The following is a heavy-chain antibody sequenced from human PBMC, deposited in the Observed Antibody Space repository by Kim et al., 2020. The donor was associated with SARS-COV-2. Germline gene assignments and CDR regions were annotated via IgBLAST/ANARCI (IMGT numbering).Heavy chain of an antibody. J-gene: IGHJ6*03. D-gene: IGHD5-18*01. CDR3: ARANYGYSYAPYYMDV. Sequence: PPLKSRVTISRDTSKNQFSLKLISVTAADTAVYYCARANYGYSYAPYYMDVWGKGTTVGVSS. V-gene: IGHV4-59*01.